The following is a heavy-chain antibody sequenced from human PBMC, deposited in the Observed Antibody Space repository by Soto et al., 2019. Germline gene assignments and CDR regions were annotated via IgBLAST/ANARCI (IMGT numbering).Heavy chain of an antibody. J-gene: IGHJ4*02. CDR1: GFTFSSYG. CDR2: IWYDGSNK. Sequence: GGSLRLSCAASGFTFSSYGMHWVRQAPGKGLEWVAVIWYDGSNKYYADSVKGRFTISRDNSKNTLYLQMNSLRAEDTAVYYCARVIYDSSGYYYVDYWGQGTLVTVSS. D-gene: IGHD3-22*01. V-gene: IGHV3-33*01. CDR3: ARVIYDSSGYYYVDY.